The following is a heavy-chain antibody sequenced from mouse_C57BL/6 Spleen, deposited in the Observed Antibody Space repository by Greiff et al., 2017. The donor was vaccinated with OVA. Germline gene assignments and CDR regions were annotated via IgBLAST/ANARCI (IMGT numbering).Heavy chain of an antibody. J-gene: IGHJ4*01. V-gene: IGHV10-1*01. Sequence: EVQGVESGGGLVQPKGSLKLSCAASGFSFNTYAMNWVRQAPGKGLEWVARIRSKSNNYATYYADSVKDRFTISRDDSESILYLQMNNLKTEDTARYYCVRDDYDDFPYAMGYWGQGTSVTVSS. CDR2: IRSKSNNYAT. CDR1: GFSFNTYA. D-gene: IGHD2-4*01. CDR3: VRDDYDDFPYAMGY.